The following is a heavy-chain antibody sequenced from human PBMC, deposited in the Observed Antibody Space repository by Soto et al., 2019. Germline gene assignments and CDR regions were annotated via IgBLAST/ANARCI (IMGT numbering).Heavy chain of an antibody. CDR2: ISYDGSNK. CDR1: GFTFSSYA. J-gene: IGHJ6*02. CDR3: ASDRRRGTPMFLPVGMDV. V-gene: IGHV3-30-3*01. D-gene: IGHD3-10*02. Sequence: QVQLVESGGGVVQPGRSLRLSCAASGFTFSSYAMHWVRQAPGKGLEWVAVISYDGSNKYYADSVKGRFTISRDNSKNTLYLQMNSLRAEDTAVYYCASDRRRGTPMFLPVGMDVWGQGTTVTVSS.